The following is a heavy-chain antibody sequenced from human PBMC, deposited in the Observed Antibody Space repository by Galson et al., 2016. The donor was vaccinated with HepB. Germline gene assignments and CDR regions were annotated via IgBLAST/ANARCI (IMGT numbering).Heavy chain of an antibody. Sequence: SLRLSCAASGFTFDIYAMTWVRQAPGKGLEWVSAISPSGTSYYADSVRGRFTISRDNSRNTLYLQMNTLRAEDTAVYYCVKDTYGSFDPWGQGILVTVST. CDR1: GFTFDIYA. CDR3: VKDTYGSFDP. CDR2: ISPSGTS. V-gene: IGHV3-23*01. D-gene: IGHD3-10*01. J-gene: IGHJ5*02.